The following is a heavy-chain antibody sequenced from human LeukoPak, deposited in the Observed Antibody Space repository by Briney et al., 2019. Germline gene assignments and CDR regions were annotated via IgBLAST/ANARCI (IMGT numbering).Heavy chain of an antibody. CDR3: ARDQRNYYDSSGYFRPPMYYFDY. V-gene: IGHV3-7*01. CDR2: IKQDGSEK. J-gene: IGHJ4*02. Sequence: GGSLRLSCAASGFTFSSYAMNWVRQAPGKGLEWVANIKQDGSEKYYVDSVKGRFTISRDNAKNSLYLQMNSLRAEDTAVYYCARDQRNYYDSSGYFRPPMYYFDYWGQGTLVTVSS. CDR1: GFTFSSYA. D-gene: IGHD3-22*01.